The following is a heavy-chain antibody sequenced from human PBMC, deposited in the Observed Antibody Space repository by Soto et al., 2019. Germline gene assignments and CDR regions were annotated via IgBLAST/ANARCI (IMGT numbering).Heavy chain of an antibody. D-gene: IGHD3-3*01. CDR3: ARVLVLRFLEWLPAAYYGMDV. J-gene: IGHJ6*02. CDR1: GGSFSGYY. CDR2: INHSGST. Sequence: SETLSLTCAVYGGSFSGYYWSWIRQPPGKGLEWIGEINHSGSTNYNPSLKSRVTISVDTSKNQFSLKLSSVTAADTAVYYCARVLVLRFLEWLPAAYYGMDVWSQGTTVTVSS. V-gene: IGHV4-34*01.